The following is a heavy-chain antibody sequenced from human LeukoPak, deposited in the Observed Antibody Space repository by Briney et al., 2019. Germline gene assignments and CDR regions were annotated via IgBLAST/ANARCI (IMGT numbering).Heavy chain of an antibody. CDR3: ARVVLPPGGAFDI. CDR1: GGSISSSSYY. Sequence: SETLSLTCTVSGGSISSSSYYWGWIRQPPGKGLEWIGSIYSGNSYYNPSLKSRVTISVDTSKNQFSLRLSSVTAADTAVYYCARVVLPPGGAFDIWGQGTMVTVSS. V-gene: IGHV4-39*07. D-gene: IGHD2/OR15-2a*01. CDR2: IYSGNS. J-gene: IGHJ3*02.